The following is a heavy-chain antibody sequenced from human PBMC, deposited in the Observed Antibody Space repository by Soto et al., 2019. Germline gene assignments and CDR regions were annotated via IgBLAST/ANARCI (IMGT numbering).Heavy chain of an antibody. J-gene: IGHJ4*02. CDR2: IYYSGST. Sequence: SETLSLTCTVSGGSISSGGYYWSWIRQHPGKGLEWIGYIYYSGSTYYNPSLKSRVTISVDTSKNQFSLKLSSVTAADTAVYYCARVGPYYDFWSRSLPFAYWGQGTLVTVSS. V-gene: IGHV4-31*03. CDR3: ARVGPYYDFWSRSLPFAY. D-gene: IGHD3-3*01. CDR1: GGSISSGGYY.